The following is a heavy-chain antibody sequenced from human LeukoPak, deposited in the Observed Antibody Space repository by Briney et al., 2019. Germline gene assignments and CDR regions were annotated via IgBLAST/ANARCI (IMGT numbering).Heavy chain of an antibody. CDR2: ISTSSGAT. D-gene: IGHD1-7*01. CDR3: AKGGNYAPLDY. CDR1: GFTFTDSA. V-gene: IGHV3-23*01. J-gene: IGHJ4*02. Sequence: PGGSLRLSCAASGFTFTDSAMTWVRQAPGKGLEWVSAISTSSGATIYTDSVKDRFTISRDNSKNTLYLQMNSLRAEDTAIYYCAKGGNYAPLDYWGQGTLVTVSS.